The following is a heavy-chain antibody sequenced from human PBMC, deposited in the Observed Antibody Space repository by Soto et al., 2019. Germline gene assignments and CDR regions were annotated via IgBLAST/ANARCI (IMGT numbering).Heavy chain of an antibody. D-gene: IGHD3-22*01. J-gene: IGHJ4*02. CDR3: ACRAGFSSGYYLRASWQIDY. V-gene: IGHV1-69*13. Sequence: ASVKVSCKASGGTFSSYAISWVRQAPGQGLEWMGGIIPIFGTANYAQKFQGRVTITADESTSTAYMELSSLRSEDTAVYYCACRAGFSSGYYLRASWQIDYWGQGTLVTVSS. CDR1: GGTFSSYA. CDR2: IIPIFGTA.